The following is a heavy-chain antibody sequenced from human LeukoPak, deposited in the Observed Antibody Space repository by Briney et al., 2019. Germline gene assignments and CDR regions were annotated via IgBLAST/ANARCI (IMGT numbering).Heavy chain of an antibody. J-gene: IGHJ4*02. CDR2: ISSSSRYI. CDR3: ARGTTGTTALFDY. Sequence: PGGSLRLSCAASGFTFSSYSMNWVRQAPGKGLEWVSSISSSSRYIYYADSVKGRFTISRDNAKNSLYLQMNSLRAEDTAVYYCARGTTGTTALFDYWGQGTLVTVSS. D-gene: IGHD1-7*01. V-gene: IGHV3-21*01. CDR1: GFTFSSYS.